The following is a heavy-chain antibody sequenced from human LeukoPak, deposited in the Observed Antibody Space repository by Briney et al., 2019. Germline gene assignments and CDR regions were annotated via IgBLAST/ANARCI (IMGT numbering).Heavy chain of an antibody. CDR1: IFTCCSDS. J-gene: IGHJ4*02. V-gene: IGHV3-33*01. Sequence: GGTLSLSCAASIFTCCSDSTEWDPPAPGKGGERVAVVWYEGRTKYYAESVKGRFTISRDNSKNTLYLQMNSLRGEDAAVYYCARDYCGGDFYVDCWGQGTLVTVSS. CDR2: VWYEGRTK. CDR3: ARDYCGGDFYVDC. D-gene: IGHD2-21*02.